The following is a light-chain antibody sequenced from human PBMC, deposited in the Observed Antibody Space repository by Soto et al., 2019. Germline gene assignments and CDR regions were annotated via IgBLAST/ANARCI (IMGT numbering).Light chain of an antibody. CDR3: QSYDGSLSGSV. CDR1: SSNVGAGYD. J-gene: IGLJ1*01. V-gene: IGLV1-40*01. Sequence: QSVLTQPPSVSGAPGQWVTISCTGSSSNVGAGYDVHWYQQLPGTAPKLLIYGNSNRPSGVPDRFSGSKSGTSASLAITGLQAEDEADYYCQSYDGSLSGSVFGTGTKVTVL. CDR2: GNS.